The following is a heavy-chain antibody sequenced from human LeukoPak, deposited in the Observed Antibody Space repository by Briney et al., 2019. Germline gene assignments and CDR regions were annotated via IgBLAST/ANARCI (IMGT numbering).Heavy chain of an antibody. Sequence: GGSLRLSCAASGFTFSSYVMSWIRQAPGKGLEWVSSISNSGGSTYYADSVKGRFTISRDNAKNSLDLQMNSLRAEDTAVYYCARDLAAYMYGFVGFWGQGTLVTVSS. D-gene: IGHD3-10*01. CDR2: ISNSGGST. V-gene: IGHV3-21*06. CDR1: GFTFSSYV. CDR3: ARDLAAYMYGFVGF. J-gene: IGHJ4*02.